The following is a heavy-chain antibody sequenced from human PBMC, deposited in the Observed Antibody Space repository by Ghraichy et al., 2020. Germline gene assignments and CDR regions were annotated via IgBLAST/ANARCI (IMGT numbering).Heavy chain of an antibody. J-gene: IGHJ6*02. Sequence: GESLNISCAASGFTFSSYGMHWVRQAPGKGLEWVAVIWYDGSNKYYADSVKGRFTISRDNSKNTLYLQMNSLRAEDTAVYYCARGDCSGGSCAKNYYYYYGMDVWGQGTTVTVSS. CDR2: IWYDGSNK. CDR3: ARGDCSGGSCAKNYYYYYGMDV. CDR1: GFTFSSYG. V-gene: IGHV3-33*01. D-gene: IGHD2-15*01.